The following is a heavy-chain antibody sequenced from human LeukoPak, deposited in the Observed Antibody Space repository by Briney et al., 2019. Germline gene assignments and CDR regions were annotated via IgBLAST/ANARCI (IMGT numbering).Heavy chain of an antibody. CDR2: INPNSGGT. CDR3: ARGTYYYDSSGYYEGVY. D-gene: IGHD3-22*01. CDR1: GYTFTGYY. J-gene: IGHJ4*02. Sequence: ASEKVSCKASGYTFTGYYMHWVRQAPGQGLEWMGWINPNSGGTNYAQKFQGRVTMTRDTSISTAYMELSRLRSDDTAVYYCARGTYYYDSSGYYEGVYWGQGTLVTVSS. V-gene: IGHV1-2*02.